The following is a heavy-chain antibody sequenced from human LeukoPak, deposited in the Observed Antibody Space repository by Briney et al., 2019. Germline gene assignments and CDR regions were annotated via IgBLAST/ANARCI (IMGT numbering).Heavy chain of an antibody. D-gene: IGHD2-15*01. V-gene: IGHV1-18*01. CDR2: INAYNGNT. J-gene: IGHJ3*02. CDR1: GYTFTSYG. Sequence: GPVKVSCKASGYTFTSYGISWVRQAPGQGLEWMGWINAYNGNTNYAQKLQGRVTMTTDTSTSTAYMELRSLRSDDTAVYYCARVMCSGGSCYGAFDIWGQGTMVTVSS. CDR3: ARVMCSGGSCYGAFDI.